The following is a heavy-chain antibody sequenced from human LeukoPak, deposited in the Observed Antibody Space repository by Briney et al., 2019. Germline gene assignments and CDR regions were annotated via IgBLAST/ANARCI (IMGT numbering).Heavy chain of an antibody. CDR3: STRDNKHLHYFDH. Sequence: GGSLRLSCAASGFNFSTYGMSWVRQAPGKGLEWVSVISDSGGSTNYADSVKGRFTISRDNSKNTLYLQMNSLRAEDTAVYYCSTRDNKHLHYFDHWGQGTLVTVSS. V-gene: IGHV3-23*01. CDR1: GFNFSTYG. J-gene: IGHJ4*02. CDR2: ISDSGGST. D-gene: IGHD1-1*01.